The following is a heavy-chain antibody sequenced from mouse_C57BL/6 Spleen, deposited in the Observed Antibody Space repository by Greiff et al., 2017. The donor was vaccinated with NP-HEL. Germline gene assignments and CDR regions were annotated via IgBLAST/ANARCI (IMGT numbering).Heavy chain of an antibody. Sequence: VQLQQPGTELVKPGASVKLSCKASGYTFTSYWMHWVKQRPGQGLEWIGNINPSNGGTNYNEKFKSQATLTVDNSSSTAYMQLSSLTSEDSAVYYCARGWIYYYGSSYGYAMDYWGQGTSVTVSS. CDR2: INPSNGGT. CDR3: ARGWIYYYGSSYGYAMDY. CDR1: GYTFTSYW. V-gene: IGHV1-53*01. D-gene: IGHD1-1*01. J-gene: IGHJ4*01.